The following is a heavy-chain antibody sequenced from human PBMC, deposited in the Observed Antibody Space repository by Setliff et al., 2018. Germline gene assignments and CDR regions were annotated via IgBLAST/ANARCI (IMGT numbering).Heavy chain of an antibody. V-gene: IGHV1-18*01. CDR3: ATFRGYTYGYDY. J-gene: IGHJ4*02. Sequence: ASVKVSCKASGFTFKTYSFSWVRQAPGQGLEWVGWISGYNSNTIYAQNFQGRVTMTTDASTNTAYMELRSLGSDDTAVYYCATFRGYTYGYDYWGQGTLVTVSS. CDR2: ISGYNSNT. D-gene: IGHD5-18*01. CDR1: GFTFKTYS.